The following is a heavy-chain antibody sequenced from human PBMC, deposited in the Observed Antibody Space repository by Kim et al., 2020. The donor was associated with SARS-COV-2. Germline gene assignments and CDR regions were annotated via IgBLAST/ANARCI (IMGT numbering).Heavy chain of an antibody. D-gene: IGHD6-13*01. CDR2: ISYDGSNK. J-gene: IGHJ6*02. Sequence: GGSLRLSCAASGFTFSSYGMHWVRQAPGKGLEWVAVISYDGSNKYYADSVKGRFTISRDNSKNTLYLQMNSLRAEDTAVYYCAKETAADLYYYYYGMDVWGQGTTVPVS. CDR3: AKETAADLYYYYYGMDV. CDR1: GFTFSSYG. V-gene: IGHV3-30*18.